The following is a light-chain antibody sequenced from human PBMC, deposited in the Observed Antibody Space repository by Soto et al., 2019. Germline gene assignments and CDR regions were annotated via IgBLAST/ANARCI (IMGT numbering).Light chain of an antibody. V-gene: IGKV1-8*01. J-gene: IGKJ4*01. CDR1: LGISSH. CDR2: TAS. CDR3: QQYFSYPLT. Sequence: AIRMTQSPSSFSASTGDRVTITCRASLGISSHLAWYQVKPGKAPRLLIYTASYLESGVPSRFSGSGSGTDFTLTISYLQSEDFAVYYCQQYFSYPLTFGGGTKVEIK.